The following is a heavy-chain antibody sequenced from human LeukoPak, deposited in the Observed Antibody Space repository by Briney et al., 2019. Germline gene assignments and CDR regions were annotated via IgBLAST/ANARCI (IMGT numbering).Heavy chain of an antibody. V-gene: IGHV3-21*01. Sequence: YSMNWVRQAPGKGLEWVSSISSSSSYIYYADSVKGRFTISRDNAKNSLYLQMNSLRAEDTAVYYCARDPYSSGWSSFDYWGQGTLVTVSS. CDR3: ARDPYSSGWSSFDY. D-gene: IGHD6-19*01. CDR1: YS. CDR2: ISSSSSYI. J-gene: IGHJ4*02.